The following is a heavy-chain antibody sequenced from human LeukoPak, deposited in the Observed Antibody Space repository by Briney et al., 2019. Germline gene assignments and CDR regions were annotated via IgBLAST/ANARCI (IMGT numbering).Heavy chain of an antibody. V-gene: IGHV4-4*07. CDR2: IYTSGST. D-gene: IGHD3-10*01. CDR1: GGSISSYY. J-gene: IGHJ6*02. CDR3: AREQVVYYGSGSYYNPYYYYGMDV. Sequence: PSETLSLTCTVSGGSISSYYWSWIRQPAGKGLEWIGRIYTSGSTNYNPSLKSRVTMSVDTSKNQFSLKLSSVTAADTAVYYCAREQVVYYGSGSYYNPYYYYGMDVWGQGTTVTVSS.